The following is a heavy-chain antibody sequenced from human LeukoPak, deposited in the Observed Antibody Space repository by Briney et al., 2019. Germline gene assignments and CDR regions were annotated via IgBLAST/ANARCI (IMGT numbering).Heavy chain of an antibody. J-gene: IGHJ4*02. CDR1: GGSFSGYY. V-gene: IGHV4-34*01. CDR3: ARGHYDFWSGYYGIFDY. Sequence: SETLSLTCAVYGGSFSGYYWSWIRQPPGKWMEWIGEINHSGSTNYNPSLKSRVTISVDTSKNQFSLKLSSVTAADTAVYYCARGHYDFWSGYYGIFDYWGQGTLVTVSS. D-gene: IGHD3-3*01. CDR2: INHSGST.